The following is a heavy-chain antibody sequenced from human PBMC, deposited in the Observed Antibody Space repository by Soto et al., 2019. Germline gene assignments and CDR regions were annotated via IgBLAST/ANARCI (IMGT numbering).Heavy chain of an antibody. CDR1: GFTFSSYA. CDR2: ISSNGGST. D-gene: IGHD3-10*01. Sequence: VQLVESGGGLVQPGGSLRLSCAASGFTFSSYAMHWVRQAPGKGLEYVSAISSNGGSTYYANSVKGRFTISRDNSKNTLYLQMGSLRAEDMAVYYCAREGVRGAFDIWGQGTMVTVSS. V-gene: IGHV3-64*01. J-gene: IGHJ3*02. CDR3: AREGVRGAFDI.